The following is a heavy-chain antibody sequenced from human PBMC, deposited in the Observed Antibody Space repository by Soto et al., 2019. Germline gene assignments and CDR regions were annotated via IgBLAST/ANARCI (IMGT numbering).Heavy chain of an antibody. V-gene: IGHV3-30*18. Sequence: ESGGGVVQPGRSLRLSCAASGFTFSSYGMHWVRQAPGKGLEWVAVISYDGSNKYYADSVKGRFTISRDNSKNTLYLQMNSLRAEDTAVYYCAKDLGPMVRGVITSNYYGMDVWGQGTTVTVSS. J-gene: IGHJ6*02. CDR2: ISYDGSNK. CDR3: AKDLGPMVRGVITSNYYGMDV. D-gene: IGHD3-10*01. CDR1: GFTFSSYG.